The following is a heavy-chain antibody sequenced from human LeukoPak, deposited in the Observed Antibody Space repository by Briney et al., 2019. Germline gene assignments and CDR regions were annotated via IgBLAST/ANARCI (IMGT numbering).Heavy chain of an antibody. CDR1: GGSISGYY. CDR2: IYYSGST. Sequence: SETLSLTCTVSGGSISGYYWSWIRQPPGKGLEWIGYIYYSGSTNYNPSLKSRVTISVDTSKNQFSLKLSSVTAADTAVYYCARQVAVAGTLSAFDIWGQGTMVTVSS. CDR3: ARQVAVAGTLSAFDI. D-gene: IGHD6-19*01. J-gene: IGHJ3*02. V-gene: IGHV4-59*01.